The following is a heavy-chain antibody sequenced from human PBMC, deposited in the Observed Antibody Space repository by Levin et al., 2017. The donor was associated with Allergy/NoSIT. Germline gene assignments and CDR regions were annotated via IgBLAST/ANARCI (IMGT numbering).Heavy chain of an antibody. J-gene: IGHJ6*03. CDR1: GFTFSSYW. CDR3: ARDQGWREVVVPAAIEYYMDV. D-gene: IGHD2-2*01. V-gene: IGHV3-7*04. Sequence: GESLKISCAASGFTFSSYWMSWVRQAPGKGLEWVANIKQDGSEKYYVDSVKGRFTISRDNAKNSLYLQMNSLRAEDTAVYYCARDQGWREVVVPAAIEYYMDVWGKGTTVTVSS. CDR2: IKQDGSEK.